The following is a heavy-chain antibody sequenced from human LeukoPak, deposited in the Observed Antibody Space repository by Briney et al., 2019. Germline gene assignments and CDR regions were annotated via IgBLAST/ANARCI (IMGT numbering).Heavy chain of an antibody. CDR2: INPNSGGT. CDR1: GYTFTDYY. CDR3: ARGSTLFTLDFDD. J-gene: IGHJ4*02. V-gene: IGHV1-2*02. Sequence: ASVRVCCRAAGYTFTDYYMQRVRQGPGQGIEWMGWINPNSGGTNYVQKFQGRVTLTRDTSIRTAYMELRSLRSDDTAIYYCARGSTLFTLDFDDLGQGTLVAVSS.